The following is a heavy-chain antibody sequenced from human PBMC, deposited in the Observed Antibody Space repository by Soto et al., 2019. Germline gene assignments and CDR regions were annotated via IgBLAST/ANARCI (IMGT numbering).Heavy chain of an antibody. CDR3: AKRGILGAQGMAYFDL. J-gene: IGHJ2*01. CDR1: GFTSNTYA. V-gene: IGHV3-30*18. CDR2: ITPDGTEQ. D-gene: IGHD1-26*01. Sequence: QVQLMESGGGVVQPGRSLRLSCAASGFTSNTYAMHWVRQAPGKGLEWVAVITPDGTEQYYADSVKGRFTISRDNSKNTLYLQMNSLGLEDMSIYHCAKRGILGAQGMAYFDLWGRGTLVTVSS.